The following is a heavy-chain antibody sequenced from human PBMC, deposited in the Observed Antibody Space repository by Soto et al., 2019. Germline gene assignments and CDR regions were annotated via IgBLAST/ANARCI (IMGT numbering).Heavy chain of an antibody. V-gene: IGHV1-69*01. J-gene: IGHJ4*02. CDR2: IIPIFGTT. D-gene: IGHD4-17*01. CDR3: SRGGSRDGDYIVD. CDR1: GGTFSSYA. Sequence: QVQLVQSGAEVKKPGSSVKVSCKASGGTFSSYAISWVRQAPGQGLGSMGGIIPIFGTTNYAQNFQGRVTITADESTSTAYMELSSLRSEDTAVYYCSRGGSRDGDYIVDWGQGTLVTVSS.